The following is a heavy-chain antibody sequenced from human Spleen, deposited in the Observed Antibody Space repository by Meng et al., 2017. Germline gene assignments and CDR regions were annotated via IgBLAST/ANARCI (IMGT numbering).Heavy chain of an antibody. CDR2: ISAYGNYI. J-gene: IGHJ4*02. CDR1: GFTFRDYA. CDR3: ARDIRLEMLLGALDS. V-gene: IGHV3-21*04. Sequence: GGSLRLSCAASGFTFRDYAMTWVRQAPGKELEWVSSISAYGNYIYYADSVKGRFTVSRVNAEASVYLQMNSLRGEDTALYFCARDIRLEMLLGALDSWGQGTLVTVSS. D-gene: IGHD3-16*01.